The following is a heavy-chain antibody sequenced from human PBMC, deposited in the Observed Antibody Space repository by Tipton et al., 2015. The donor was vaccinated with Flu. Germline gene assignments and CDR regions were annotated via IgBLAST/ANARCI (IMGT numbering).Heavy chain of an antibody. Sequence: TLSLTCTVSGDSISTTIYYWCWVRQPPGKGLEWIGSIYYSGTTYYNPSLKSRVTISVDSSKNEFSLTLASLTAADTAVYYCARDLWNDRRAYYYYGVDVWGQGTTVTASS. CDR1: GDSISTTIYY. J-gene: IGHJ6*02. CDR2: IYYSGTT. V-gene: IGHV4-39*07. CDR3: ARDLWNDRRAYYYYGVDV. D-gene: IGHD1-1*01.